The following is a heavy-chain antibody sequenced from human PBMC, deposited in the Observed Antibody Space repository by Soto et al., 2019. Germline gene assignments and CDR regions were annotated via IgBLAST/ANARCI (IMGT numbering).Heavy chain of an antibody. CDR1: GGTFSSYA. CDR3: ARSGSGWLYYFDY. Sequence: ASVKVSCKASGGTFSSYAISWVRQAPGQGLEWMGGIIPIFGTANYAQKFQGRVTITADESTSTAYMELSSLRSEDTAVYYCARSGSGWLYYFDYWGQGTLVTFSS. J-gene: IGHJ4*02. D-gene: IGHD6-19*01. CDR2: IIPIFGTA. V-gene: IGHV1-69*13.